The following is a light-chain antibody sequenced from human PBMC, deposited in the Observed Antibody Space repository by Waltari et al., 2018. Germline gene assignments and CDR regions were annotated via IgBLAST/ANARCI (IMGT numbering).Light chain of an antibody. CDR3: MQGTQWT. Sequence: DVVMTQSPLSLPVTLGQPASISCSSSQSLVHSDGNTYLNWFQQRPGQSPRRLIYKVSNRDSGVPDRFSGSGSGTDFTLKISRVEAEDVGVYYCMQGTQWTFGQGTKVEIK. V-gene: IGKV2-30*02. CDR1: QSLVHSDGNTY. J-gene: IGKJ1*01. CDR2: KVS.